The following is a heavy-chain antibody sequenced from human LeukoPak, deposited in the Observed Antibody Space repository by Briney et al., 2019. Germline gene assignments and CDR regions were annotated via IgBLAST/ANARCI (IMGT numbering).Heavy chain of an antibody. J-gene: IGHJ4*02. V-gene: IGHV3-21*04. CDR1: GFTFSRYS. CDR3: ARGAQADGY. Sequence: PGGSLRLSCAASGFTFSRYSMNWVRQAPGKGLEWVSSISSSSSYRYYADSVKGRFTISRDNAKNSLYLQMNSLRAEDTAVYYCARGAQADGYWGQGTLVTVSS. D-gene: IGHD5-24*01. CDR2: ISSSSSYR.